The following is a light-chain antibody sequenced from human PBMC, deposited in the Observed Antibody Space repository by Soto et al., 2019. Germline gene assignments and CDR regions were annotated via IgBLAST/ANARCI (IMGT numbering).Light chain of an antibody. CDR2: EVS. J-gene: IGLJ1*01. Sequence: QSVLTQPPSASGSPGQSVAISCTGTSSDVGAYNYVAWYQQHSGKVPKLMIYEVSKRPSGVPDRFSGSKSGNTASLTVSGLQADDEADYYCSSYAGSDVFVFGTGTKVTV. CDR1: SSDVGAYNY. V-gene: IGLV2-8*01. CDR3: SSYAGSDVFV.